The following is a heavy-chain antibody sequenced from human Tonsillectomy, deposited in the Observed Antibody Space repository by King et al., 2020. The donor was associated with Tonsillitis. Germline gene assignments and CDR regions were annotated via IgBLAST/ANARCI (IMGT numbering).Heavy chain of an antibody. V-gene: IGHV4-31*03. Sequence: QLQESGPGLVKPSQTLSLSCTVSGGSISSSGYYWSWIRQHPGKGLEWIGYVYYSGSTYYNPSRKSRVTISVDTSKNQFALKLSSVTAADTAVYYCARGNGSGRYYWGQGTLVTVSS. D-gene: IGHD3-10*01. CDR2: VYYSGST. J-gene: IGHJ4*02. CDR3: ARGNGSGRYY. CDR1: GGSISSSGYY.